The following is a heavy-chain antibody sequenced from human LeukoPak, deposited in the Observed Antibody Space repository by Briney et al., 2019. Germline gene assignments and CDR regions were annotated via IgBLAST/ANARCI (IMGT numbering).Heavy chain of an antibody. CDR3: ANRYCSGTTCYYFDY. Sequence: GGSLRLSCRASGFTFGDHAMSWVRQAPGKGLEWVGFIRSKAYGGTTEYAASVKGKFIISRDDSKSIAYLQMSSLKTEDTAVYYCANRYCSGTTCYYFDYWGQGTLVTVSS. V-gene: IGHV3-49*04. CDR2: IRSKAYGGTT. J-gene: IGHJ4*02. D-gene: IGHD2-2*01. CDR1: GFTFGDHA.